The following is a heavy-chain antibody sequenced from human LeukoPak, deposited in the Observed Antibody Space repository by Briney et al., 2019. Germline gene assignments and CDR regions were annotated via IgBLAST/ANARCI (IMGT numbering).Heavy chain of an antibody. D-gene: IGHD1-26*01. J-gene: IGHJ4*02. Sequence: GGSLRLSCVASGFTFSNYWMAWVRQAPGKGLEWVANIRQDGNDKNHADSVKGRFTISRDNAKNSLFLQMNNLRAEDMALYYCARDSAGALDYWGQGTLVTVSS. CDR2: IRQDGNDK. V-gene: IGHV3-7*01. CDR3: ARDSAGALDY. CDR1: GFTFSNYW.